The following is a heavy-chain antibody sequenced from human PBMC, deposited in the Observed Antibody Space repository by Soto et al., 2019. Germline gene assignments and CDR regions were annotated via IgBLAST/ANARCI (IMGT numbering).Heavy chain of an antibody. CDR2: ISYDGSNK. CDR3: ARGPYSSSWYTTFFDY. Sequence: PAGSLRLSCAASGFTFSSYAMHWVRQAPGKGLEWVAVISYDGSNKYYADSVKGRFTISRDNSKNTLYLQMNSLRAEDTAVYYCARGPYSSSWYTTFFDYWGQGTLVTVSS. V-gene: IGHV3-30-3*01. D-gene: IGHD6-13*01. CDR1: GFTFSSYA. J-gene: IGHJ4*02.